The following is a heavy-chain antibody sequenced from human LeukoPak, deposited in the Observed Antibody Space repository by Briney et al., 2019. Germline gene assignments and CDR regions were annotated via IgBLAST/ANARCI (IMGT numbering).Heavy chain of an antibody. V-gene: IGHV4-61*02. Sequence: SQALSLTCTVSGGSISSGSYYWSWIRQPAGKGLEWIGRIYTSGSTNYNPSLKSRVTISVDTSKNQFSLKLSSVTAADTAVYYCARSYSSSWYDYWGQGTLVTVSS. J-gene: IGHJ4*02. CDR3: ARSYSSSWYDY. CDR2: IYTSGST. CDR1: GGSISSGSYY. D-gene: IGHD6-13*01.